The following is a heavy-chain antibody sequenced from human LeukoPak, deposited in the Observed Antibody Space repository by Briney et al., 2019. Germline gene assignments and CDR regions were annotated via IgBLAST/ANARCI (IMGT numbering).Heavy chain of an antibody. CDR2: IIPIFGTA. CDR1: GGTFSSYA. Sequence: VASVKVSCKASGGTFSSYAISLVRQAPGQGLEWMGRIIPIFGTANYAQKFQGRVTITTDESTSTAYMELSSLRSEDTAVYYCATPRYSSSLPYYYMDVWGKGTTVTVSS. J-gene: IGHJ6*03. CDR3: ATPRYSSSLPYYYMDV. D-gene: IGHD6-6*01. V-gene: IGHV1-69*05.